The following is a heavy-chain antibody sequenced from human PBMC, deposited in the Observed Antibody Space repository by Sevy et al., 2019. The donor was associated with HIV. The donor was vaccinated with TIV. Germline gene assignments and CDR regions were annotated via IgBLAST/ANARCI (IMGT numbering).Heavy chain of an antibody. V-gene: IGHV3-11*01. D-gene: IGHD2-15*01. Sequence: GGSLRLSCAASGFSFSDYYMSWVRQAPGKGLEWLAYISGSGGTIYYADSVKGRFTISRDNAKNSLYLQMNSLRAEDXXXXXXXXXXXXXXXGRASDYWGQGTLVTVSS. CDR2: ISGSGGTI. J-gene: IGHJ4*02. CDR3: XXXXXXXXXGRASDY. CDR1: GFSFSDYY.